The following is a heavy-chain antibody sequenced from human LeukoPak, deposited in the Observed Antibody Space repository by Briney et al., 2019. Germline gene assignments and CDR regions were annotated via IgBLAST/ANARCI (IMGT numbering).Heavy chain of an antibody. CDR2: IRYDGSNK. CDR3: PKASPDTATTVHQNDALDL. D-gene: IGHD1-1*01. CDR1: GVTFSDYG. Sequence: GGSLRLSCAASGVTFSDYGRHWVRQPPGKGLEWVAVIRYDGSNKDYADSVSGVFTISSDNSKNMLSLTINSLRAEDTAVHYCPKASPDTATTVHQNDALDLWGQGTMTPVSS. J-gene: IGHJ3*01. V-gene: IGHV3-30*02.